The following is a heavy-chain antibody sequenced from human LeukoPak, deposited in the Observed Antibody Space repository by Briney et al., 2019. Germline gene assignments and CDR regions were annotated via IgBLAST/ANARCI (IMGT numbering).Heavy chain of an antibody. CDR2: ISSSGSTI. CDR3: AELGITMFGGV. Sequence: GGCLRLSCAASGFTFRSYEMNWVRQAPRKGLECGSYISSSGSTIYYADSVKGRFTISRDNANNSLYLQMNSLRAEDTAVYYCAELGITMFGGVWCKGSTMTIYS. J-gene: IGHJ6*04. V-gene: IGHV3-48*03. D-gene: IGHD3-10*02. CDR1: GFTFRSYE.